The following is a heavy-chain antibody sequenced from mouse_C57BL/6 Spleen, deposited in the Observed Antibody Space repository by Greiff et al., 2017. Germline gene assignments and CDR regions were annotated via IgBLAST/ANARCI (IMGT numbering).Heavy chain of an antibody. J-gene: IGHJ4*01. Sequence: QVQLQQPGAELVKPGASVKLSCKASGYTFTSYWMQWVKQRPGQGLEWIGEINPSDSYTNYNQQFKGKATLTVDTSSSTAYMQLSSLTSEDSAVYYCARKRCYYAMDYWGQGTSVTVSS. CDR3: ARKRCYYAMDY. CDR1: GYTFTSYW. CDR2: INPSDSYT. V-gene: IGHV1-50*01.